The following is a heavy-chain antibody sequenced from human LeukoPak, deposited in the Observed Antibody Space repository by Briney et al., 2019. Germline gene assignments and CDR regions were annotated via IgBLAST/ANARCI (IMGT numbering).Heavy chain of an antibody. V-gene: IGHV3-23*01. Sequence: GGSLRLSCAASGFTFSSYAMSWVRQAPGKGLEWVSAISGSGGRTYYADSVKGRLTISRDNSKNTLYLQMNSLRAEDTAVYYCAKGERHYYDSSGYYSYYFDYWGQGTLVTVSS. J-gene: IGHJ4*02. CDR2: ISGSGGRT. CDR1: GFTFSSYA. D-gene: IGHD3-22*01. CDR3: AKGERHYYDSSGYYSYYFDY.